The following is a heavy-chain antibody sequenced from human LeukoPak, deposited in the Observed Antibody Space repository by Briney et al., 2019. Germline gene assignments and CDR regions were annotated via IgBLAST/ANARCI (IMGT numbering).Heavy chain of an antibody. D-gene: IGHD3-22*01. V-gene: IGHV4-31*03. J-gene: IGHJ2*01. CDR2: IYYSGST. CDR1: GGSISSGGYY. Sequence: PSETLSLTCTVSGGSISSGGYYWSWIRQHPGKGLEWIGYIYYSGSTYYNPSLKSRVTISVDTSKNQFSLRLSSVTAADTAVYYCARERVYFYDSSGYYYGYFDLWGRGTLVTVSS. CDR3: ARERVYFYDSSGYYYGYFDL.